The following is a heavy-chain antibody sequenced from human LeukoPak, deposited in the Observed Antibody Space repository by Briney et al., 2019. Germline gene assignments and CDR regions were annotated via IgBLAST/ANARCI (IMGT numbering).Heavy chain of an antibody. CDR1: EYSFVSYC. Sequence: SVKVSCKASEYSFVSYCIHWVRQAPGEGLEWVGLIHPNDGIRNYAQKFQDRVTMTVDRSTTTFYMELSSLTSEDTAVYYCTRDRPHNWFDPWGQGTLVTVSP. J-gene: IGHJ5*02. CDR2: IHPNDGIR. V-gene: IGHV1-46*01. CDR3: TRDRPHNWFDP.